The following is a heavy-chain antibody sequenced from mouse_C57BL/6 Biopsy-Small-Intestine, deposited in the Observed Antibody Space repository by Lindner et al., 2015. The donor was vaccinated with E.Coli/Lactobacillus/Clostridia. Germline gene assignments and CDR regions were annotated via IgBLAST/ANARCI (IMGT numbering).Heavy chain of an antibody. CDR2: ISSGSSTI. D-gene: IGHD2-3*01. CDR1: GFTFSDYG. Sequence: VQLQESGGGLVKPGGSLKLSCAVSGFTFSDYGMHWVRQAPEKGLEWVAYISSGSSTIYYADTVKGRFTISRDNAKNTLFLQMTSLRSEDTAMYYCPRGGGYYPFAYWGQGTLVTVSA. J-gene: IGHJ3*01. CDR3: PRGGGYYPFAY. V-gene: IGHV5-17*01.